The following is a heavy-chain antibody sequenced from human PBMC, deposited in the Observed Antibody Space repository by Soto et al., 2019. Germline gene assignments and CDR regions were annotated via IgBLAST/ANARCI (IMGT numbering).Heavy chain of an antibody. CDR1: GGSVSSSNYY. J-gene: IGHJ6*02. V-gene: IGHV4-61*01. D-gene: IGHD2-15*01. Sequence: SETLSLTCIVSGGSVSSSNYYWSWIRQPTGKGLEWIGYIYYSGSSNKSPSLKSRVTMSLDTSKNQFSLMLSSVTAADTAVYYCARVACGGSCYVAYYGMDVWGQGTTVTVSS. CDR3: ARVACGGSCYVAYYGMDV. CDR2: IYYSGSS.